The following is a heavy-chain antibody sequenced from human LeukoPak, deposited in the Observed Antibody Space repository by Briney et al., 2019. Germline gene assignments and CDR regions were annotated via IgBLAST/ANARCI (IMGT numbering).Heavy chain of an antibody. Sequence: SVKVSCKASGGTFSSYAISWVRQAPGQGLEWMGGIIPIFGTANYAQKFQGRVTITADESTSTAYMELSSLRSEDTAVYYCARDLAAGSGYYYYMDVWGKGTTVTISS. V-gene: IGHV1-69*13. CDR3: ARDLAAGSGYYYYMDV. CDR2: IIPIFGTA. CDR1: GGTFSSYA. D-gene: IGHD3-10*01. J-gene: IGHJ6*03.